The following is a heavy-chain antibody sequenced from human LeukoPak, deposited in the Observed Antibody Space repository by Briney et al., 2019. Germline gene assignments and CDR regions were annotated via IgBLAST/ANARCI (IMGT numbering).Heavy chain of an antibody. CDR1: GYTFTSYG. V-gene: IGHV1-18*01. Sequence: ASVKVSCKASGYTFTSYGISWVRQAPGQGLEWMGWISAYNGYTNYAQKLQGRVTMTTDTSTSTAYMELRSLRSDDTAVYYCARDGGRSGYYEYSPNFDYWGQGTLVTVSS. CDR3: ARDGGRSGYYEYSPNFDY. CDR2: ISAYNGYT. D-gene: IGHD3-3*01. J-gene: IGHJ4*02.